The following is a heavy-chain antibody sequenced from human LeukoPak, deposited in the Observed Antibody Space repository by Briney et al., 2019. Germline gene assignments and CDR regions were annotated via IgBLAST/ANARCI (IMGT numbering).Heavy chain of an antibody. Sequence: GESLKISCQGSGYSFTTYWIGWVRQMPGKGLDWMGIVYPGDSDTRYSPSFQGQVTISADKSISTAYLQWSSLKASDTAMYYCARGAEAYSYYYHMDVWGQGTTVTVSS. J-gene: IGHJ6*02. CDR2: VYPGDSDT. CDR1: GYSFTTYW. V-gene: IGHV5-51*01. D-gene: IGHD5-18*01. CDR3: ARGAEAYSYYYHMDV.